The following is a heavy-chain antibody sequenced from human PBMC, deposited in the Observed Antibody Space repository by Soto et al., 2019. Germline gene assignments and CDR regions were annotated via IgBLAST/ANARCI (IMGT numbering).Heavy chain of an antibody. V-gene: IGHV3-23*01. D-gene: IGHD3-3*01. J-gene: IGHJ4*02. CDR2: ISGSVST. CDR1: GFTFSAYA. Sequence: XGSLRLSCAASGFTFSAYAMIWIRQAPGKGLEWVSAISGSVSTYYADSVKGRFAISRDSSKNTLHLQMNSLRAEDTAVYYCAKGVYYDFWSVFHRCFDHWGQGTLVTVSS. CDR3: AKGVYYDFWSVFHRCFDH.